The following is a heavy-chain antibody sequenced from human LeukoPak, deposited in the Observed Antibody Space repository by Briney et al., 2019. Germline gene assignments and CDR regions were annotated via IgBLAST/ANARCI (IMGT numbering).Heavy chain of an antibody. CDR2: ISSSSNSI. CDR1: GFTFSDYS. V-gene: IGHV3-48*01. D-gene: IGHD5-18*01. J-gene: IGHJ4*02. CDR3: LRYNYGYYFDY. Sequence: GGSLRLSCAASGFTFSDYSMSWVRQAPGKGLEWISYISSSSNSIYYSDSVKGQFTISRDNAKNSLYLQMNSLRAEDTAVYYCLRYNYGYYFDYWGQGTLVTVSS.